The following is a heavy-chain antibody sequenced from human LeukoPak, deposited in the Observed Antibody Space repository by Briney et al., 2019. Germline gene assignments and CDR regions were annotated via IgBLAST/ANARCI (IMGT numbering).Heavy chain of an antibody. CDR3: ARHPAHCSSTSCRLYYFDY. CDR2: IYYSGIT. D-gene: IGHD2-2*01. J-gene: IGHJ4*02. Sequence: SETLSLTCTVSGASISSYYWGWLRQPPGKGLEWVGFIYYSGITNYNPSLKSRVNISVDMSKNQFSMKLHSVTAADTAVYYCARHPAHCSSTSCRLYYFDYWGQGTLVTVSS. CDR1: GASISSYY. V-gene: IGHV4-59*08.